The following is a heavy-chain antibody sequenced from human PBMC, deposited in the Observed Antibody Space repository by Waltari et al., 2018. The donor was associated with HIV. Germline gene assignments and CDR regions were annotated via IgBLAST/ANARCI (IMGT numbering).Heavy chain of an antibody. J-gene: IGHJ6*02. Sequence: EVQLVESGGGLMQPGGSLRISCASAGFTVSRNDMSWVRRATGKGLDWFSIIYSGDSTLYADSVKGRFIVSRDKSKNTLFLQMNSLRAEDTAVYYCARDRGFSGYGGMDVWGHGTTVTVSS. CDR1: GFTVSRND. V-gene: IGHV3-53*01. CDR2: IYSGDST. CDR3: ARDRGFSGYGGMDV. D-gene: IGHD5-12*01.